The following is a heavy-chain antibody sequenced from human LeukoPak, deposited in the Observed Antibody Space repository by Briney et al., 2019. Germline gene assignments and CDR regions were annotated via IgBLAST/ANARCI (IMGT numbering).Heavy chain of an antibody. Sequence: PSETLSLTCTVSGASMSSYYWSWIRQPPGKGLEWIGYIYTSGSTNYNPSLKSRVTISVDTSKNQFSLKLSSVTAADTAVYYCARLSDYDSSGPSPTYNWFDPWGQGTLVTVSS. CDR1: GASMSSYY. V-gene: IGHV4-4*09. D-gene: IGHD3-22*01. CDR2: IYTSGST. CDR3: ARLSDYDSSGPSPTYNWFDP. J-gene: IGHJ5*02.